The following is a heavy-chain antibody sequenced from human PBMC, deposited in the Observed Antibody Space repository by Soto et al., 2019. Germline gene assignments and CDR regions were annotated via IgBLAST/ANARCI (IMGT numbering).Heavy chain of an antibody. D-gene: IGHD3-22*01. Sequence: GGSLRLSCAASGFTFSSYAMSWVRQAPGKGLEWVSAISGSGGNTYYADSVKGRFTISRDNSKNTLYLQMNSLRAEDTAVYYCAKTRDSSGYYPWDYWGQGTLVTVSS. CDR2: ISGSGGNT. CDR1: GFTFSSYA. J-gene: IGHJ4*02. V-gene: IGHV3-23*01. CDR3: AKTRDSSGYYPWDY.